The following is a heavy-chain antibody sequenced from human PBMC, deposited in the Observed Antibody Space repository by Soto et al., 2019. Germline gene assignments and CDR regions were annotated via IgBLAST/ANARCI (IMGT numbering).Heavy chain of an antibody. J-gene: IGHJ6*02. D-gene: IGHD6-13*01. CDR2: ISGSGGTT. CDR3: AKARSSSWYETDYYYYGMDV. CDR1: GFTFSSYA. V-gene: IGHV3-23*01. Sequence: GGSLRLSCAASGFTFSSYAMSWVRQAPGKGLEWVSAISGSGGTTYYADSGKGRFTISRDNSKNTLYLQMNSLRAEDTAVYYCAKARSSSWYETDYYYYGMDVWGQGTTVTVSS.